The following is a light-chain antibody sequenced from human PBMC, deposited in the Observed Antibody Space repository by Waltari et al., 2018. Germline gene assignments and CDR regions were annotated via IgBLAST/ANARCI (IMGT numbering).Light chain of an antibody. CDR2: NND. CDR1: YSNIGPNS. Sequence: QSVLTQPPSASGTPRQRVTISCSGSYSNIGPNSVNWYQQVPGTAPKPLIYNNDRPPAAAPDRFSGSKSGTSASLAISGRQSEDEADYYCAAWDESLNGVFGGGTKLTVL. CDR3: AAWDESLNGV. V-gene: IGLV1-44*01. J-gene: IGLJ3*02.